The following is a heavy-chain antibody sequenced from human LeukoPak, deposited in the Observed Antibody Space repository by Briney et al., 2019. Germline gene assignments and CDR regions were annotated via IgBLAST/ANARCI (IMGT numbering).Heavy chain of an antibody. Sequence: GGSLRLSCAASGFIVSSNYMSWVRQAPGKGLEWVSVIYSGGATHYADSVKGRFTISRDNSKNTLYLQMNSLRAEDTAVYYCAKTRPLDSSSWSHGDYWGQGTLVTVSS. CDR2: IYSGGAT. J-gene: IGHJ4*02. V-gene: IGHV3-53*01. CDR3: AKTRPLDSSSWSHGDY. CDR1: GFIVSSNY. D-gene: IGHD6-13*01.